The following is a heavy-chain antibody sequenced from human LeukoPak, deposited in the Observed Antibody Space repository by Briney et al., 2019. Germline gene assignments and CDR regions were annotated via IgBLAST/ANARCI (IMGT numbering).Heavy chain of an antibody. CDR3: ARPTWCSSTTCSGPFDI. CDR2: IYYSGST. CDR1: GGSISSGGYY. D-gene: IGHD2-2*01. J-gene: IGHJ3*02. V-gene: IGHV4-31*03. Sequence: SETLSLTCTVSGGSISSGGYYWSWIRQHPGKGLEWIGYIYYSGSTYYNPSLKSRVTISVDTSKNQFSLKLSSVTAADTAVYYCARPTWCSSTTCSGPFDIWGQGTMVTVSS.